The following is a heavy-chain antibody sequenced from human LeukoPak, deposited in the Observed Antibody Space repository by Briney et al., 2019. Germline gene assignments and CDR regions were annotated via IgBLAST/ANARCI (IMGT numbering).Heavy chain of an antibody. Sequence: SVKVSCKASGGTFISYAISWVRQAPGQGLEWMGGIIPIFGTANYAQKFQGRVTITADESTSTAYMELSSLRSEDTAVYYCASSDYYGSGSQEFDYWGQGTLVTVSS. CDR2: IIPIFGTA. J-gene: IGHJ4*02. CDR3: ASSDYYGSGSQEFDY. V-gene: IGHV1-69*01. CDR1: GGTFISYA. D-gene: IGHD3-10*01.